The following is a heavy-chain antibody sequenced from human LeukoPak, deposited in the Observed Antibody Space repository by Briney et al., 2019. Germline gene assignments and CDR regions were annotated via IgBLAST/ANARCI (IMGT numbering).Heavy chain of an antibody. CDR2: ILYDGSNE. D-gene: IGHD1-26*01. V-gene: IGHV3-30*09. Sequence: GGSLRLSCATSGFTFSSYAMHWVRQAPGKGLEWVAVILYDGSNEHYADSVKGRFVISRDTSQNTLHPQMNSLRADDTAVYYCARAQHRGWGFDYWGPGTLVTVSS. CDR1: GFTFSSYA. J-gene: IGHJ4*02. CDR3: ARAQHRGWGFDY.